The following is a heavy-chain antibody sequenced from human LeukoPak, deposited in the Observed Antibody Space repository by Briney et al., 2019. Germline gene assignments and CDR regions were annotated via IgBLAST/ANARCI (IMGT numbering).Heavy chain of an antibody. D-gene: IGHD3-10*01. CDR1: GFTFTYAW. CDR3: TTEHTSQSRGLTFGY. Sequence: PGGSLRLSCAASGFTFTYAWMSWVRQAPGKGLDWVGRIKSKVDDGTTDYATPVKGRFAVSRDDSKNMLYLQMNSLKTEDTAVYYCTTEHTSQSRGLTFGYWGQGTLVTVSS. V-gene: IGHV3-15*01. J-gene: IGHJ4*02. CDR2: IKSKVDDGTT.